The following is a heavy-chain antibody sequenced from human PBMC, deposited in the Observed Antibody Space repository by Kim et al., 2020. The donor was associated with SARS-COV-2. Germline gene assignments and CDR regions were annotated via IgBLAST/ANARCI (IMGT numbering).Heavy chain of an antibody. J-gene: IGHJ5*02. D-gene: IGHD6-6*01. V-gene: IGHV1-18*01. CDR3: ARVQAGIAARRGWFDP. Sequence: KLQGRVTMTTDTSTSTAYMELRSLRSDDTAVYYCARVQAGIAARRGWFDPWGQGTLVTVSS.